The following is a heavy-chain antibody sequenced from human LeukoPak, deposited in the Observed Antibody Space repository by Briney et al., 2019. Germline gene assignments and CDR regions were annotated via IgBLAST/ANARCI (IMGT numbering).Heavy chain of an antibody. CDR2: NNTYKGDT. CDR1: GYTLTDYN. Sequence: ALVKVSCKASGYTLTDYNISWGRQAPGQGLEWMGWNNTYKGDTLYAQKLQGRVTMTADTSTNTAYMELRSLRFDDTAVYYCAREFGHCYGDNFFYFFDTWGQGFRVTVSS. D-gene: IGHD4-23*01. J-gene: IGHJ4*02. CDR3: AREFGHCYGDNFFYFFDT. V-gene: IGHV1-18*01.